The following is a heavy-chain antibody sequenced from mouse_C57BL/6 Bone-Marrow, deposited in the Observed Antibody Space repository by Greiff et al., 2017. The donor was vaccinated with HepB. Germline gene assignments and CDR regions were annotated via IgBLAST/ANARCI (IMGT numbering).Heavy chain of an antibody. CDR1: GFTFSSYA. CDR2: ISDGGSYT. J-gene: IGHJ2*01. V-gene: IGHV5-4*03. Sequence: EVKLVESGGGLVKPGGSLKLSCAASGFTFSSYAMSWVRQTPEKRLEWVATISDGGSYTYYPENVKGRFTISRDNAKNNLYLQMSHLKSEDTAMYYCARTAFDYWGQGTTLTVSS. CDR3: ARTAFDY. D-gene: IGHD3-2*01.